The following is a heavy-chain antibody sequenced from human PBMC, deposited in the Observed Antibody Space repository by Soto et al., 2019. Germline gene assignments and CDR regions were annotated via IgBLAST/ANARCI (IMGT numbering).Heavy chain of an antibody. V-gene: IGHV4-59*08. D-gene: IGHD3-10*01. CDR2: IYYSGST. CDR1: GGSISSYY. CDR3: ARRHYYGSTVDP. J-gene: IGHJ5*02. Sequence: SETLSLTCTVSGGSISSYYWSWIRQPPGKGLEWIGYIYYSGSTNYNPSLKSRVTISVDTSKNHFSLKLSSVTAADTAVYYCARRHYYGSTVDPWGQGTLVTVSS.